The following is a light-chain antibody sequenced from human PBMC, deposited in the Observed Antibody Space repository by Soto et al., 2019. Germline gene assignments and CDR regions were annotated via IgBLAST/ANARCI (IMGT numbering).Light chain of an antibody. J-gene: IGKJ2*01. V-gene: IGKV3-20*01. CDR2: GAS. CDR3: PQYGSSPRT. Sequence: ESVLTQSPGTLSLSPGERATLSCRASQSVSSSYLAWYQQKPGQAPRLLIYGASSRATGIPDRFSGSGSGTDFTLTISRLAPEDFAVYYCPQYGSSPRTFGQGPKLEIK. CDR1: QSVSSSY.